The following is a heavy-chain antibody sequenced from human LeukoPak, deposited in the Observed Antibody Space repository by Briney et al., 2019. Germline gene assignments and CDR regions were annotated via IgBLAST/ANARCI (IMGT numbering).Heavy chain of an antibody. V-gene: IGHV4-59*11. CDR1: GGSISSHY. D-gene: IGHD6-13*01. Sequence: SETLSLTCTVSGGSISSHYWSRVRQPPGKGLEWIGYIYYSGSTNYNPSLKNRVTISVDTSKNQFSLKLSSVTAADTAVYYCARDLATAATADRAFDIWGQGTMVTVSS. J-gene: IGHJ3*02. CDR2: IYYSGST. CDR3: ARDLATAATADRAFDI.